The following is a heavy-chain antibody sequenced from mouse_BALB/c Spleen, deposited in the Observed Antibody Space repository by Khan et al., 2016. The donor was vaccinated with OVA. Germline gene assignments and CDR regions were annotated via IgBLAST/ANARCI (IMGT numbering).Heavy chain of an antibody. J-gene: IGHJ4*01. CDR3: ARDGSRYNYAMDY. V-gene: IGHV3-2*02. CDR2: INYSGST. Sequence: EVKLLESGPGLVNPSQPLSLTCTVTGYSITSDYAWNWIRQFPGNKLEWMVYINYSGSTNYNPALKSRISITRDTSKNQFFLQLNSVTTEDTATYYCARDGSRYNYAMDYWGQGTSVTVSS. CDR1: GYSITSDYA. D-gene: IGHD2-3*01.